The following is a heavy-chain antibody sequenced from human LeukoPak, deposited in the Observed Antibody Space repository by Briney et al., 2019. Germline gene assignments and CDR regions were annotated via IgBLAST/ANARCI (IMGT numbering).Heavy chain of an antibody. J-gene: IGHJ4*02. Sequence: KPSETLSLTCTVSGGSISTSSYYWGWIRQPPGKGLECIGNIYYSGSTYYNPSLKSRVTISVDTSKNQFSLKLSSVTAADTAVYYCARETYYDILTGRNFDYWGQGTLVTVSS. CDR2: IYYSGST. V-gene: IGHV4-39*07. CDR3: ARETYYDILTGRNFDY. D-gene: IGHD3-9*01. CDR1: GGSISTSSYY.